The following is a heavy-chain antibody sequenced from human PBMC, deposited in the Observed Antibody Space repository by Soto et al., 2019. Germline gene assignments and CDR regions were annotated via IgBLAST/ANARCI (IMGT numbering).Heavy chain of an antibody. CDR1: GFTFSSYG. Sequence: GGSLRLSCAASGFTFSSYGMHWVRQAPGKGLEWVAVISYDGSNKYYADSVKGRFTISRDNSKNTLYLQMNSLRAEDTAVYYCAKDRGYSYGFTLPTWDYWGQGTLVTVSP. J-gene: IGHJ4*02. V-gene: IGHV3-30*18. CDR2: ISYDGSNK. CDR3: AKDRGYSYGFTLPTWDY. D-gene: IGHD5-18*01.